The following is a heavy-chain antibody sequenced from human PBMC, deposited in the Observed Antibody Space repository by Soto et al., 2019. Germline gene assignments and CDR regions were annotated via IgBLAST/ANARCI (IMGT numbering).Heavy chain of an antibody. V-gene: IGHV3-66*01. Sequence: GGSLRLSCAASGFTVSSNFMSWVRQAPGKGLEWVSVIYSGGATYYADSVKGRFTISRDNSKNTLFLQMNSLRAEDTAVYYCARDDIPGIAVAIYGMDVWGQGTTVTVSS. CDR3: ARDDIPGIAVAIYGMDV. D-gene: IGHD6-19*01. CDR1: GFTVSSNF. J-gene: IGHJ6*02. CDR2: IYSGGAT.